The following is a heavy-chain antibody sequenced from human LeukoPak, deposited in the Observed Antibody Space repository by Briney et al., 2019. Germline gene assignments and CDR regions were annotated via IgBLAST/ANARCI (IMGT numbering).Heavy chain of an antibody. V-gene: IGHV4-61*02. CDR3: ARVPVNIWENWFDP. CDR2: IYTTGST. J-gene: IGHJ5*02. CDR1: GGSISSSSYY. Sequence: SETLSLTCTVSGGSISSSSYYWSWIRQPAGKGLEWIGRIYTTGSTYYNPSLKSRVTISVDTSKNQFSLKLSSVTAADTAVYYCARVPVNIWENWFDPWGQGTLVTVSS. D-gene: IGHD1-26*01.